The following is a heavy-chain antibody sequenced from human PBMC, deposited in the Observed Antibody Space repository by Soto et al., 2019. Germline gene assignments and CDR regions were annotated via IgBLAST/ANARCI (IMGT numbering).Heavy chain of an antibody. V-gene: IGHV3-9*01. CDR2: ISWNSGSI. Sequence: PVGSLRLSCAASGFTFDDYAMHWVRQAPGKGLEWVSGISWNSGSIGYADSVKGRFTISRDNAKNSLYLQMNSLRAEDTALYYCAKDIGYGSGSYYYGMDVWGQGTTVTVSS. D-gene: IGHD3-10*01. CDR1: GFTFDDYA. CDR3: AKDIGYGSGSYYYGMDV. J-gene: IGHJ6*02.